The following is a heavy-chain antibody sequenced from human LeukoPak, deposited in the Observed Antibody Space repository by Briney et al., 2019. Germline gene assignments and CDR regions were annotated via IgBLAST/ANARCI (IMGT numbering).Heavy chain of an antibody. V-gene: IGHV3-23*01. CDR3: AKDQSYDFWSGYFVFDP. J-gene: IGHJ5*02. D-gene: IGHD3-3*01. CDR1: GFTFGSYA. Sequence: GGSLRLSCAASGFTFGSYAMSWVRQAPGKGLEWVSGLSGSGGNTYYADSVKGRFVISRDSSNNTLYLRMNSLRAEDTAVYYCAKDQSYDFWSGYFVFDPWGQGTLVTVSS. CDR2: LSGSGGNT.